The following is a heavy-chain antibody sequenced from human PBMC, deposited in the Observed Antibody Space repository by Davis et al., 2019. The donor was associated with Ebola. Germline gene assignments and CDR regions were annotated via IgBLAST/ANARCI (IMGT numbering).Heavy chain of an antibody. CDR2: ISYDGSNK. J-gene: IGHJ4*02. CDR3: ATQGGYSNGGYFDF. D-gene: IGHD4-11*01. CDR1: GFTFSSYG. Sequence: PGGSLRLSCAASGFTFSSYGMHWVRQAPGKGLEWVAVISYDGSNKYYADSVKGRFTISRDNSKNTLYLQMNSLRPEDTAVYYCATQGGYSNGGYFDFWGQGTLVIVSS. V-gene: IGHV3-30*03.